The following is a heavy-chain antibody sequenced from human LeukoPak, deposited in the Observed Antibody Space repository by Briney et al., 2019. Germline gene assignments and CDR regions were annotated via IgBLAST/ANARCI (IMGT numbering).Heavy chain of an antibody. CDR1: GGSISSGSYY. J-gene: IGHJ3*02. V-gene: IGHV4-61*09. D-gene: IGHD4-23*01. CDR3: ARQTTTVVTRSPGAFDI. CDR2: IYVGGGT. Sequence: NPSQTLSLTCTVSGGSISSGSYYWSWIRQPAGKGLEWIGHIYVGGGTNYNPSLKSRVTISVDTSKNQFSLKLSSVTAADTAVYYCARQTTTVVTRSPGAFDIWGQGTMVTVSS.